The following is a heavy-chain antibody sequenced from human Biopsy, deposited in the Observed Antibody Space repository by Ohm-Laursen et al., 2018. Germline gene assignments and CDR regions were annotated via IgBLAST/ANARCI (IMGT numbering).Heavy chain of an antibody. CDR1: GDSISSYY. CDR3: ARDRGYYSDRTVPGYFDL. J-gene: IGHJ2*01. V-gene: IGHV4-59*01. D-gene: IGHD3-22*01. CDR2: VYYTGST. Sequence: PSETLSLTCTVSGDSISSYYWSWIRQPSGKGLQWIGYVYYTGSTDYNPSLQSRVTISVDTSKNHFSLRLRSVTPADTAIYYCARDRGYYSDRTVPGYFDLWGRGTLVTVSS.